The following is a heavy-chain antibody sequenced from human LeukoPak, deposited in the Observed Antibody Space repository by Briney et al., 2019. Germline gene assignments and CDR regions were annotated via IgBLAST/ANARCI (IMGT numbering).Heavy chain of an antibody. V-gene: IGHV4-31*03. J-gene: IGHJ4*02. CDR2: IYYSGST. CDR3: ARAVYDYICGSYRFDY. Sequence: SETLSLTCTVSGGSISSGGYYGSWIRQHPGKGLEWIGFIYYSGSTYYNPSLKSRVTFSVDTSKNQFSLKLSSVNAADTAVYYCARAVYDYICGSYRFDYWGQGTLVTVSS. D-gene: IGHD3-16*02. CDR1: GGSISSGGYY.